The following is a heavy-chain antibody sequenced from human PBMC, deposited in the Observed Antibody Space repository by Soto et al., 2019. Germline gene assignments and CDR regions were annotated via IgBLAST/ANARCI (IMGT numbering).Heavy chain of an antibody. V-gene: IGHV4-59*01. Sequence: SETLSLTCQVSAGATSGYYWTWIRPPPGWGMQWIGYDYFSGSTKYNPSLTSRVTISVDMTKKQFSLRLTSMTSADTAVYYCSRERGAVASIADAFDIWGQGTMVTVSS. CDR2: DYFSGST. CDR1: AGATSGYY. J-gene: IGHJ3*02. D-gene: IGHD6-6*01. CDR3: SRERGAVASIADAFDI.